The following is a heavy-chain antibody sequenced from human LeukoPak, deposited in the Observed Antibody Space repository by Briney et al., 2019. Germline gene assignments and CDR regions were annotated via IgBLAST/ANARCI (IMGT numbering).Heavy chain of an antibody. Sequence: KSGGSLRLSCAASGFTFSSYGMHWVRQAPGKGLEWVGGIKSKTDGGTTDYAAPVKGRFTISRDDSKNTLYLQMNSLKTEDTAVYYCTTSMVRGADWGQGTLVTVSS. CDR1: GFTFSSYG. J-gene: IGHJ4*02. D-gene: IGHD3-10*01. CDR3: TTSMVRGAD. V-gene: IGHV3-15*01. CDR2: IKSKTDGGTT.